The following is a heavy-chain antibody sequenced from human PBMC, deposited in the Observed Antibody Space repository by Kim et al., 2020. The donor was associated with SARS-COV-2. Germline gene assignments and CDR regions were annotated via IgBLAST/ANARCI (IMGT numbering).Heavy chain of an antibody. J-gene: IGHJ6*02. CDR3: ARDERVAVAELGLYGMDV. V-gene: IGHV3-21*01. Sequence: GGSLRLSCAASGFTFSSYSMNWVRQAPGKGLEWVSSISSSSSYIYYADSVKGRFTISRDNAKNSLYLQMNSLRAEDTAVYYCARDERVAVAELGLYGMDVWGQGTTVTVSS. CDR1: GFTFSSYS. D-gene: IGHD6-19*01. CDR2: ISSSSSYI.